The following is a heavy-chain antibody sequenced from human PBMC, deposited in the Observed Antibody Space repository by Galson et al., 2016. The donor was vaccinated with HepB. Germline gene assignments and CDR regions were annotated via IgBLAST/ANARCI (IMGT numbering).Heavy chain of an antibody. CDR1: GFTFNNYW. V-gene: IGHV3-7*01. CDR3: ARPRNPAALFVVDR. D-gene: IGHD2-2*01. Sequence: SLRLSCAASGFTFNNYWMTWVRQAPGKGLEWVANVNQDGREKNYVDSVEGRFTISRDNAKNSLYLQLNSLRAEDAAVYYCARPRNPAALFVVDRWGQGALVTVSS. J-gene: IGHJ5*02. CDR2: VNQDGREK.